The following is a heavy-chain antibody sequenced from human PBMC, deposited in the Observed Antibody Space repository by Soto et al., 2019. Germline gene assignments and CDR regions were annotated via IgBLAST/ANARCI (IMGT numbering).Heavy chain of an antibody. CDR1: GFTFSSYS. D-gene: IGHD1-1*01. J-gene: IGHJ3*02. V-gene: IGHV3-21*01. CDR3: TTLKVRVGAFDI. CDR2: ISSSSSYI. Sequence: GGSLRLSCAASGFTFSSYSMNWVRQAPGKGLEWVSSISSSSSYIYYADSVKGRFTISRDNAKNSLYLQMNSLRAEDTAVYYCTTLKVRVGAFDIWGQGTMVTVSS.